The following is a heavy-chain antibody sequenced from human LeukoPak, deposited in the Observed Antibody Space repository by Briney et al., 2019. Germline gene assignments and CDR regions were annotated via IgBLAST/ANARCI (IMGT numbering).Heavy chain of an antibody. CDR2: IWYDGSNK. D-gene: IGHD3-3*01. V-gene: IGHV3-33*01. J-gene: IGHJ5*02. Sequence: PGRSLRLSCAASGFTFSSYGMHWVRQAPGKGLEWVAVIWYDGSNKYYADSVKGRFTISRDNSKNTLYLQMNSLRAEDTAVYYWGRDKRRFLDRWGQGTLVTVSS. CDR1: GFTFSSYG. CDR3: GRDKRRFLDR.